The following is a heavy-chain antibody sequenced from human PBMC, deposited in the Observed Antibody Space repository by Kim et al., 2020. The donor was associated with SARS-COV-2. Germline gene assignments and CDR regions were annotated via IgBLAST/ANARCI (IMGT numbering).Heavy chain of an antibody. CDR3: AKPGGWGRIYCSGGSCPVTTDAFDI. V-gene: IGHV3-23*01. CDR1: GFTFSSYA. D-gene: IGHD2-15*01. J-gene: IGHJ3*02. CDR2: ISGSGGST. Sequence: GGSLRLSCAASGFTFSSYAMSWVRQAPGKGLEWVSAISGSGGSTYYADSVKGRFTISRDNSKNTLYLQMNSLRAEDTAVYYCAKPGGWGRIYCSGGSCPVTTDAFDIWGQGTMVTVSS.